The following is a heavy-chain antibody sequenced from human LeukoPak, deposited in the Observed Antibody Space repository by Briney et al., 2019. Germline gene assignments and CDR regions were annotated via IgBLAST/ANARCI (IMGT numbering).Heavy chain of an antibody. V-gene: IGHV3-21*01. CDR2: ISSGSINI. J-gene: IGHJ4*02. CDR3: AREPADYYDSTGYFDY. D-gene: IGHD3-22*01. Sequence: GGSLRLSCAASGFTFSSYSMNWVRQAPGKGLEWVSSISSGSINIYYADSVKGRFTISRDNAKNSLYLQMNSLRAEDTAVYYCAREPADYYDSTGYFDYWGQGTLVTVSS. CDR1: GFTFSSYS.